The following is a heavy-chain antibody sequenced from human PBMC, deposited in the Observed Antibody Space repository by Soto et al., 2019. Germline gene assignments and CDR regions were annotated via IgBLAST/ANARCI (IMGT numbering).Heavy chain of an antibody. J-gene: IGHJ4*03. CDR2: IGGGDGDNT. Sequence: GRSLRLSCAASGFTFSIYAMSWVREPRGKGLEWVSRIGGGDGDNTYDADSVKVLFTVSKDTSNNTLNLQMNSLRAVDTALCYFAKQLEGFLDHWGQGSLVTVSS. D-gene: IGHD1-1*01. V-gene: IGHV3-23*01. CDR1: GFTFSIYA. CDR3: AKQLEGFLDH.